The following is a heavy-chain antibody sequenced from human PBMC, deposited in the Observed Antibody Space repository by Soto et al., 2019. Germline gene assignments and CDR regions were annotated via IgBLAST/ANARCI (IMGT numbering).Heavy chain of an antibody. CDR1: GYTFTDYY. Sequence: QVQLVQSGAEVKKPGASVKVSCKASGYTFTDYYLHWVRQAPGQGLEWMGWINPNSGGTHYAQKFQGWVTITRDTSISTAYMEDKRLTSDATAVYYCARDGGHYYGSGSYTSPRPSDIWGQGTLVTVSS. CDR3: ARDGGHYYGSGSYTSPRPSDI. V-gene: IGHV1-2*04. CDR2: INPNSGGT. D-gene: IGHD3-10*01. J-gene: IGHJ4*02.